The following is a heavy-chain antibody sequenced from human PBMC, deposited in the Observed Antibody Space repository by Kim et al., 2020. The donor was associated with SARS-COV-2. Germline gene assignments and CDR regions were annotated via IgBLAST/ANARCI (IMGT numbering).Heavy chain of an antibody. CDR1: GFTFTSSA. J-gene: IGHJ4*01. V-gene: IGHV1-58*02. D-gene: IGHD3-10*01. CDR2: IVVGTGYT. CDR3: AADRNYYGSGNYYPARWDC. Sequence: ASVKVSCQASGFTFTSSAIQWVRQTRGQRLEWIGWIVVGTGYTKNAQQFQERVIITRDMSTSTAYMELSSLRSEDTATYYCAADRNYYGSGNYYPARWDCWGQGTLVTVSS.